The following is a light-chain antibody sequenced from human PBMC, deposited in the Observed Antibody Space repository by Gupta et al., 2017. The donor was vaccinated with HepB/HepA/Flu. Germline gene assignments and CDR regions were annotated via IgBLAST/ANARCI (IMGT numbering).Light chain of an antibody. V-gene: IGLV6-57*03. J-gene: IGLJ2*01. CDR2: DDN. CDR3: QSYDGTNVI. Sequence: NFMLTQPHSVSESPGKTVTISCTRSSGSIASNSVQWYQQRPGRGPTTIIFDDNQRPSDVPDRFSGSISSFSTSVSITSSGLKAEDDSYYYSQSYDGTNVIFGGGTKLTVL. CDR1: SGSIASNS.